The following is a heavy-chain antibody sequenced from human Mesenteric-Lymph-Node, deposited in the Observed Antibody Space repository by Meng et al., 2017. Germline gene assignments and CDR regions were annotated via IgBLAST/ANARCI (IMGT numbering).Heavy chain of an antibody. V-gene: IGHV3-49*03. CDR1: GFTFGDYA. CDR3: TREYYYDSSGYIRHNDAFDI. D-gene: IGHD3-22*01. J-gene: IGHJ3*02. Sequence: GESLKISCTASGFTFGDYAMSWFRQAPGKGLEWVGFIRSKAYGGTTEYAASVKGRFTISRDDSKSIAYLQMNSLKTEDTAVYYCTREYYYDSSGYIRHNDAFDIWGQGTMVTVSS. CDR2: IRSKAYGGTT.